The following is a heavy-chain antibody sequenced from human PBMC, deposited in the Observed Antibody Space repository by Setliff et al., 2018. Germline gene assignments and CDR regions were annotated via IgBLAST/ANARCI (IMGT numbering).Heavy chain of an antibody. D-gene: IGHD6-13*01. CDR1: GFTFGDFA. CDR3: ARDLGIAALGTYLDY. J-gene: IGHJ4*02. Sequence: PGGSLRLSCAASGFTFGDFAMTWVRQAPGKGLEWVSGIGGRGISTYYADSVKGRFTLSRDNLKNTLYLQMNSLRVEDTAVYYCARDLGIAALGTYLDYWGLGTLVTVSS. V-gene: IGHV3-23*01. CDR2: IGGRGIST.